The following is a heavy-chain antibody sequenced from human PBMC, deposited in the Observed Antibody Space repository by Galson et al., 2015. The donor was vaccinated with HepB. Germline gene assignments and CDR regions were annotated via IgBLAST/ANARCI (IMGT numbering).Heavy chain of an antibody. CDR1: GFTFDDYA. CDR3: AKGLQYIDY. Sequence: SLRLSCAASGFTFDDYAMHWVRQAPGKGLEWVSGISWNSGSIGYADSVKGRFTISRDNAKNSLYPQMNSLRAEDTALYYCAKGLQYIDYWGQGTLVTVSS. J-gene: IGHJ4*02. D-gene: IGHD4-11*01. V-gene: IGHV3-9*01. CDR2: ISWNSGSI.